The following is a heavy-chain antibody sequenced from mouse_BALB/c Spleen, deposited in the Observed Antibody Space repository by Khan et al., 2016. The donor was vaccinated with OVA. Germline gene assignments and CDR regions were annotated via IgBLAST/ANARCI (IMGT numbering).Heavy chain of an antibody. CDR3: TRDRIDY. V-gene: IGHV1-7*01. CDR1: GYTFTTYW. CDR2: INPTSGYT. Sequence: QVQLQQSGAELAKPGASVKMSCKASGYTFTTYWMHWVKQRPGQGLEWIGYINPTSGYTDYNEKFKDRATLYADNSSSTAYMQLSSLTSEDSAVYYCTRDRIDYWGQGTTLTVSS. J-gene: IGHJ2*01.